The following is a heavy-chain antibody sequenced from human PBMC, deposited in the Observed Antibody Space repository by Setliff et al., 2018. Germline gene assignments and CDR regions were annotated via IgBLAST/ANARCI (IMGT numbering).Heavy chain of an antibody. J-gene: IGHJ5*02. Sequence: SETLSLTCAVSGGSISSSNWWSWVRQPPGKGLEWIGEIYHSGSTNYNPSLKSRVTISVDKSKNQFSLKLTSVTAADTAIYYCARQSVRGLADNNWFDPWGQGTLVTVSS. CDR1: GGSISSSNW. V-gene: IGHV4-4*02. CDR2: IYHSGST. D-gene: IGHD2-15*01. CDR3: ARQSVRGLADNNWFDP.